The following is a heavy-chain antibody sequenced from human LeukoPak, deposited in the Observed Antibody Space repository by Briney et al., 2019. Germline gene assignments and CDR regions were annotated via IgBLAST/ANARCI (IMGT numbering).Heavy chain of an antibody. D-gene: IGHD2-2*01. CDR1: GGSFSGYY. J-gene: IGHJ6*02. CDR2: INHSGST. V-gene: IGHV4-34*01. CDR3: ARHHADIVVVPAAGPSSYGMDV. Sequence: SETLSLTCAVYGGSFSGYYWSWIRQPPGKGLEWIGEINHSGSTNYNPSLKSRVTISVDTSKNQFSLKLSSVTAADTAVYYCARHHADIVVVPAAGPSSYGMDVWGQGTTVTVSS.